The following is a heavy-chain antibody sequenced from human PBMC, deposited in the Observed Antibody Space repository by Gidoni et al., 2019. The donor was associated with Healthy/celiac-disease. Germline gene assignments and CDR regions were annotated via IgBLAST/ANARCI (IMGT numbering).Heavy chain of an antibody. CDR1: GYSITSGSF. Sequence: QVQLQASGPGLVKPSETLSLTCAVAGYSITSGSFWGWIRQPPGKGLEWIGSIYHTGNTYYNPSLKSRVTISVDTSKTQFSLKLSFVTAADAAVYYCARDRNIVVLPAAMLEGGYDAFDIWGQGTMVSVSS. V-gene: IGHV4-38-2*02. CDR3: ARDRNIVVLPAAMLEGGYDAFDI. CDR2: IYHTGNT. J-gene: IGHJ3*02. D-gene: IGHD2-2*01.